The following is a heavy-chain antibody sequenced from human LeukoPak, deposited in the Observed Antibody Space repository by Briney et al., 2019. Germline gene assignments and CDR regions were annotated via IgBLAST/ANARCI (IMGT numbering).Heavy chain of an antibody. J-gene: IGHJ3*02. CDR2: INHSGST. CDR3: AREPQGRHIVVVTAIHGAFDI. V-gene: IGHV4-34*01. Sequence: PSETLSLTCAVYGGSFSGYYWSWIRQPPGKGLEWIGEINHSGSTNYNPSLKSRVTISVDTSKNQFSLKLSSVTAADTAVYYCAREPQGRHIVVVTAIHGAFDIWGQGTMVTVSS. CDR1: GGSFSGYY. D-gene: IGHD2-21*02.